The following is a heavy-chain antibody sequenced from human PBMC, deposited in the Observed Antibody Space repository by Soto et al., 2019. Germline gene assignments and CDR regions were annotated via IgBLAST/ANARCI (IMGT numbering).Heavy chain of an antibody. V-gene: IGHV3-49*03. CDR1: GFTFGDYA. D-gene: IGHD2-21*02. CDR2: IRSKAYGGTT. CDR3: TSEGSSPYCGGDCYPDFDY. J-gene: IGHJ4*02. Sequence: SLRLSCTASGFTFGDYAMSWFRQAPGKGPEWVGFIRSKAYGGTTEYAASVKGRFTISRDDSKSIAYPQMNSLKTEDTAVYYCTSEGSSPYCGGDCYPDFDYWGQGTLVTVSS.